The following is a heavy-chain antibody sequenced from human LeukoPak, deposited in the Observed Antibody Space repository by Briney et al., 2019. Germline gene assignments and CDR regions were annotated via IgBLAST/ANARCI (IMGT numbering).Heavy chain of an antibody. CDR2: IYSGGST. CDR3: ARGPDNSNWKEWDVY. D-gene: IGHD1-20*01. J-gene: IGHJ4*02. V-gene: IGHV3-66*01. Sequence: PGGSLRLSCAASRFTVSNNYMSWVRQAPGKGLEWVSVIYSGGSTYYADCLNGRINISRDKSKITLYLQMNKLRAEYTAVCYCARGPDNSNWKEWDVYWGQGTLVTVSS. CDR1: RFTVSNNY.